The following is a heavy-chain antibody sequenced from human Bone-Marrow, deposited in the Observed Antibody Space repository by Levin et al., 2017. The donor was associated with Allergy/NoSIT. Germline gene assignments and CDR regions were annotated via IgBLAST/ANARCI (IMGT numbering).Heavy chain of an antibody. J-gene: IGHJ6*02. CDR3: ATSQDITGTEDLKLMDV. V-gene: IGHV3-21*01. Sequence: PGGSLRLSCVGSGFSFSSYAMNWVRQTPGKGLEWVTSISRIGSDIYDSDSVKGRFTISRANAKNSVYLQMNSLRAEDTAVFYCATSQDITGTEDLKLMDVWGQGTTVTVSS. CDR2: ISRIGSDI. CDR1: GFSFSSYA. D-gene: IGHD1/OR15-1a*01.